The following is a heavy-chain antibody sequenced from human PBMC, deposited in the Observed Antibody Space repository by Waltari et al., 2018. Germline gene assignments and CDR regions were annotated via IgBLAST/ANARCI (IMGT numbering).Heavy chain of an antibody. CDR3: TIYRDGDYVSLGFDP. D-gene: IGHD4-17*01. Sequence: QVQLLQSGAEVKKPGASVKVSCKVSGATVSELSIHWVRQAPGKGLEWMGGFDPEHGEIISAQKFQGRLTLTEDTSTDTAYMELSSLRSEDTAVYYCTIYRDGDYVSLGFDPWGQGTLVTVSS. CDR2: FDPEHGEI. V-gene: IGHV1-24*01. CDR1: GATVSELS. J-gene: IGHJ5*02.